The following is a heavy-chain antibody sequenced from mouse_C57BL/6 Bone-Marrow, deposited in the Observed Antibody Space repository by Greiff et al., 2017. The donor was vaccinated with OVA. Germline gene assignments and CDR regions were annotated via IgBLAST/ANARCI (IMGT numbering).Heavy chain of an antibody. Sequence: EVQLVESGGGLVKPGGSLKLSCAASGFTFSSYAMSWVRQTPEKRLEWVATISDGGSYTYYPDNVKGRFTISRDNAKNNLYLQMSHLKSEDTAMYYCARDPMITTEAIDYWGQGTSVTVSS. CDR2: ISDGGSYT. J-gene: IGHJ4*01. CDR3: ARDPMITTEAIDY. CDR1: GFTFSSYA. D-gene: IGHD2-4*01. V-gene: IGHV5-4*01.